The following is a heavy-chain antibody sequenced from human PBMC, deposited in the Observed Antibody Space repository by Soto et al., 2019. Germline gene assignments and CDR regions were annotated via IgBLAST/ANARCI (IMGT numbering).Heavy chain of an antibody. J-gene: IGHJ3*02. CDR3: AKPTGYSSGWYGAHDAFDI. V-gene: IGHV3-23*01. Sequence: GGSLRLSCAASGFTFSIYAMSWVRQAPGKGLEWVSIIGGSGGSAYYADSVKGRFTISRDNSKNTLYLQMNSLRAEDTAVYYCAKPTGYSSGWYGAHDAFDIWGQGTMVTVSS. CDR1: GFTFSIYA. D-gene: IGHD6-19*01. CDR2: IGGSGGSA.